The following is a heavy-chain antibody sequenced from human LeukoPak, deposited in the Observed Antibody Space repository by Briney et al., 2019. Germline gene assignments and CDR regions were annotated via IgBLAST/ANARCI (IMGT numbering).Heavy chain of an antibody. CDR2: IWYDGSNK. CDR1: GFTFSSFG. CDR3: ARLKQYSSSSGRTAAYYFDY. D-gene: IGHD6-6*01. V-gene: IGHV3-33*01. J-gene: IGHJ4*02. Sequence: QTGGSLRLSCAASGFTFSSFGMHWVRQAPGKGLEWVAVIWYDGSNKYYADSVKGRFTISRDNSKNTLYLQMNSLRAEDTAVYYCARLKQYSSSSGRTAAYYFDYWGQGTLVTVSS.